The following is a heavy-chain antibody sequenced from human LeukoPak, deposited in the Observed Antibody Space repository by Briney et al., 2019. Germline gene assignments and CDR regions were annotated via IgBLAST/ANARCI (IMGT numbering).Heavy chain of an antibody. D-gene: IGHD2-15*01. CDR1: GGSISSYY. CDR3: ARHPFATPFDY. J-gene: IGHJ4*02. Sequence: PSETLSRTCTVSGGSISSYYWGWIRQPPGKGLEWIGYIYHTGDTNHNPSLKSRVTISLDTSKNQVSLNLKSVTAADTAVYHCARHPFATPFDYWGQGILVSVSS. CDR2: IYHTGDT. V-gene: IGHV4-59*08.